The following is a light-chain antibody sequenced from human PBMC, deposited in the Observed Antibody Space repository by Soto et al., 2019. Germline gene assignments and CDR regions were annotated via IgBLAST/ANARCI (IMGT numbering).Light chain of an antibody. CDR2: DAS. CDR1: QSISSW. Sequence: DIQMTQSPSTLSASVGDIVTITCRASQSISSWLAWYQQKPGKATKLLIYDASSLESGVPSRFSGSGSGTEFTLTISSLQPDDFATYYCQQYNSYSGTFGQGTKVDIK. J-gene: IGKJ1*01. CDR3: QQYNSYSGT. V-gene: IGKV1-5*01.